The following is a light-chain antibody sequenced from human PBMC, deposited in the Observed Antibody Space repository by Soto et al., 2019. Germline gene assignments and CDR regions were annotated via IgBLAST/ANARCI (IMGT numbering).Light chain of an antibody. CDR2: SNN. J-gene: IGLJ1*01. CDR1: SSNIGSNT. Sequence: QSALTQPPSASGTPGQRVTISCSGSSSNIGSNTVSWYQQLPGAAPKLLIYSNNQRPSGVPDRFSGSKSGTSASLAISGLQSEDEADYYCAAWDDSLNGYVCGTGTKVTVL. CDR3: AAWDDSLNGYV. V-gene: IGLV1-44*01.